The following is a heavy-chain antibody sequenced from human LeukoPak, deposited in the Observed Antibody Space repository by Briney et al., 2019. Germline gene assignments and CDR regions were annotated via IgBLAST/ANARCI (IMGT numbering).Heavy chain of an antibody. CDR2: ISAYNGNT. CDR1: GYTFTSYG. J-gene: IGHJ4*02. CDR3: VPFWSGYPLRY. D-gene: IGHD3-3*01. V-gene: IGHV1-18*01. Sequence: ASVKVSCKASGYTFTSYGISWVRQAPGQGLEWMGWISAYNGNTNCAQKLQDRVTMTTDTSTSTAYMELRSLRSDVTAVYYCVPFWSGYPLRYWGQGTLVTVSS.